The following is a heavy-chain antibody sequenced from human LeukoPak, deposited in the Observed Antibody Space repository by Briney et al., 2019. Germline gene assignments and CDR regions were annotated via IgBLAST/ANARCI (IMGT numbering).Heavy chain of an antibody. CDR2: INGDATSI. CDR1: GFTFSTSW. V-gene: IGHV3-74*01. J-gene: IGHJ3*02. D-gene: IGHD2-8*01. CDR3: AKQNVELMVFARSAFDI. Sequence: GGSLRLSCAASGFTFSTSWMHWVRRAPGKGLVWVSRINGDATSISYAESVKGRFTISRDNAKNTLYLQMNDLRAEDTAVYYCAKQNVELMVFARSAFDIWGQGTMVTVSS.